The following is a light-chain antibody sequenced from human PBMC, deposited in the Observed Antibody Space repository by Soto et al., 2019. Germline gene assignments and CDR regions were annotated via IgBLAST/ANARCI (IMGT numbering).Light chain of an antibody. V-gene: IGLV9-49*01. CDR2: VGTGGIVG. Sequence: QAVVTQPPSASASLGASVTLTCTLSSGYSNYKVDWYQQRPGKGPRFVMRVGTGGIVGSKGDGIPDRFSVLGSGLNRYLTIKNIQEEDESDYHCGADPGSGSNFVVVFGGGTKLTVL. CDR3: GADPGSGSNFVVV. J-gene: IGLJ2*01. CDR1: SGYSNYK.